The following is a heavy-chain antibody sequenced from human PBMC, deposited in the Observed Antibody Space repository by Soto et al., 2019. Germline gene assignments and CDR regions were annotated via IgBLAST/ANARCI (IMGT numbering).Heavy chain of an antibody. J-gene: IGHJ4*02. CDR2: ISYDGSNK. V-gene: IGHV3-30-3*01. D-gene: IGHD6-13*01. CDR3: ARTIFPYSSSCFDY. Sequence: QVQLVESGGGVVQPGRSLRLSCAASGFTFSSYAMHWVRQAPGKGLEWVAVISYDGSNKYYADSVKGRFTISRDNSKNTLYLQMNRLRAEHTAVYYCARTIFPYSSSCFDYWGQGTLVTVSS. CDR1: GFTFSSYA.